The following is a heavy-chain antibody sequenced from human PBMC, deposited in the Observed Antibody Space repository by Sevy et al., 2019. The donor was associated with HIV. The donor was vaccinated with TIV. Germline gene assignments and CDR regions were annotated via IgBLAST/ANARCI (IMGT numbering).Heavy chain of an antibody. CDR3: AKARVSGTYYTGDFDY. D-gene: IGHD3-10*01. Sequence: GGSLRLSCAASGFTFSTYAMTWVRQAPGKGLEWVSVISFSGGSTYYADSVKGRFTISRDNSKNTLYLQMISLRAEDTGVYYCAKARVSGTYYTGDFDYWGQGTLVTVSS. CDR1: GFTFSTYA. V-gene: IGHV3-23*01. J-gene: IGHJ4*02. CDR2: ISFSGGST.